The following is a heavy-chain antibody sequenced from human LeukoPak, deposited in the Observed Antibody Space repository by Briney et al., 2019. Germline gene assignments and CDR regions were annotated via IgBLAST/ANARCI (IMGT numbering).Heavy chain of an antibody. CDR3: ARGLYSYGYGYYYYMDV. CDR2: IYTGGST. J-gene: IGHJ6*03. Sequence: SQTLSLTCTVSGGSINSGNYYWSWIRQPAGKGLEWIGRIYTGGSTNYNPSLQSRVTISVDTSKNQFSLKLSSVTAADTTVYYCARGLYSYGYGYYYYMDVWGKGTTVTVSS. V-gene: IGHV4-61*02. CDR1: GGSINSGNYY. D-gene: IGHD5-18*01.